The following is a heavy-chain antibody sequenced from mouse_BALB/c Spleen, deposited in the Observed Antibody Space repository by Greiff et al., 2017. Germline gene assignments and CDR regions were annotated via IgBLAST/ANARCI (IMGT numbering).Heavy chain of an antibody. D-gene: IGHD1-2*01. CDR3: TRDQGGTTATGDWFAY. J-gene: IGHJ3*01. V-gene: IGHV5-6-4*01. CDR1: GFTFSSYT. CDR2: ISSGGSYT. Sequence: EVQVVESGGGLVKPGGSLKLSCAASGFTFSSYTMSWVRQTPEKRLEWVATISSGGSYTYYPDSVKGRFTISRDNAKNTLYLQMSSLKSEDTAMYYCTRDQGGTTATGDWFAYWGQGTLVTVSA.